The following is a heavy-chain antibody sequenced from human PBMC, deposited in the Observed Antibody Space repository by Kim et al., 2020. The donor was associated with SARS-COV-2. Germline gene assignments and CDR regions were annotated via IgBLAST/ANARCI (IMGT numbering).Heavy chain of an antibody. CDR3: ARRAVAGTRGVDY. D-gene: IGHD6-19*01. CDR1: GGSVSSGSYY. Sequence: SETLSLTCTVSGGSVSSGSYYWSWIRQPPGKGLEWIGYIYYSGSTNYNPSLKSRVTISVDTSKNQFSLKLSSVTAADTAVYYCARRAVAGTRGVDYWAQG. V-gene: IGHV4-61*01. J-gene: IGHJ4*02. CDR2: IYYSGST.